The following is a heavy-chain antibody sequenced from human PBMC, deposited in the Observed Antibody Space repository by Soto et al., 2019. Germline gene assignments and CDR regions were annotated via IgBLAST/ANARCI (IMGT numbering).Heavy chain of an antibody. CDR3: ARRRVMTLWFDP. Sequence: XGTLSLTCAVYGGSFRGYSWTWIRQPPGKGLEWIGEINHTGSTNYNPSLKSRVTISVDTSKNQFSLKVNSVTAADTAVYYCARRRVMTLWFDPWGQGTLVTVSS. J-gene: IGHJ5*02. V-gene: IGHV4-34*01. D-gene: IGHD2-21*02. CDR2: INHTGST. CDR1: GGSFRGYS.